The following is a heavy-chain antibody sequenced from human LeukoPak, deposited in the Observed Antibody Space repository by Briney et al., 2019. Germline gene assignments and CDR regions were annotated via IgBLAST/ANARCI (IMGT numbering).Heavy chain of an antibody. V-gene: IGHV3-30*02. CDR2: IRYDGSNK. CDR1: GFTFSSYG. J-gene: IGHJ4*02. D-gene: IGHD3-3*01. CDR3: AKDRGRYYDFWSGRVDY. Sequence: GGSPRLSCAASGFTFSSYGMHWVRQAPGKGLEWVAFIRYDGSNKYYADSVKGRFTISRDNSKNTLYLQMNSLRAEDTAVYYCAKDRGRYYDFWSGRVDYWGQGTLVTVSS.